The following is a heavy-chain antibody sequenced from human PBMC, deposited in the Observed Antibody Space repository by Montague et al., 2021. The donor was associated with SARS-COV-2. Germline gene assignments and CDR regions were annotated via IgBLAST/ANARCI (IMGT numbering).Heavy chain of an antibody. J-gene: IGHJ5*02. CDR2: LYYTGST. CDR3: ARDSSSWYYWFDP. V-gene: IGHV4-39*01. CDR1: GGSISSSSYY. D-gene: IGHD6-13*01. Sequence: SETLSLTCTVSGGSISSSSYYWGWIRQPPGKGLEWIGGLYYTGSTYYNPSLKSRVTISIDTSKNQFSLKLSSVTAADTAVNYCARDSSSWYYWFDPWGQGTLVTVSS.